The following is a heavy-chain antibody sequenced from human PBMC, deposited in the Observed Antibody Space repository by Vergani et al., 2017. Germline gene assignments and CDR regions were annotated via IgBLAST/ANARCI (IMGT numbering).Heavy chain of an antibody. V-gene: IGHV3-30*02. Sequence: VQLVESGGGLVQPGGSLRLSCAASGFTFSDYAMHWVRQAPGKGLEWVAFIRYDGTKRFYGDSVKGRFTISRDNSQTTVFLHMNSLRADDSAVYYCTKAGQYDSDNFHDSWGQRALITVAS. CDR2: IRYDGTKR. D-gene: IGHD3-22*01. J-gene: IGHJ1*01. CDR3: TKAGQYDSDNFHDS. CDR1: GFTFSDYA.